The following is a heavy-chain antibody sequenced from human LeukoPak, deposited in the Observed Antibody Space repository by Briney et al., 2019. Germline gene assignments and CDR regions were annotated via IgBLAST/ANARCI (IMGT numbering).Heavy chain of an antibody. V-gene: IGHV3-30*18. Sequence: GGSLRLSCAASGFTFSSYGMHWVRQAPGKGLEWVAVISYDGSNKYYADSVKGRFTISRDNSKNTLYLQMNSLRAEDTAVYYCAKGLQYYDILTVFDYWGQGTLVTVSS. J-gene: IGHJ4*02. D-gene: IGHD3-9*01. CDR1: GFTFSSYG. CDR3: AKGLQYYDILTVFDY. CDR2: ISYDGSNK.